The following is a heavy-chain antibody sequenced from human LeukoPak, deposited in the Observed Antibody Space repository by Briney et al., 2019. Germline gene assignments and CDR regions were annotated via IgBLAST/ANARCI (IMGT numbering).Heavy chain of an antibody. Sequence: GGSLRLSCAASGFTFDDYGMSWVRQAPGKGLEWVSGINWNGGSTGYADSVKGRFTISRDNAKNSLYLQMNSLRAEDTALYYCARDGSMTTVTTWAFDIWGQGTMVTVSS. CDR3: ARDGSMTTVTTWAFDI. CDR2: INWNGGST. J-gene: IGHJ3*02. CDR1: GFTFDDYG. D-gene: IGHD4-17*01. V-gene: IGHV3-20*04.